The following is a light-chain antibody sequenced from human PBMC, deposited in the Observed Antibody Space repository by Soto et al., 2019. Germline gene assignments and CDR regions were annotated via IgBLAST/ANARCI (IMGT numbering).Light chain of an antibody. J-gene: IGKJ1*01. CDR2: KAS. CDR3: QQYNSYSPTA. CDR1: QSISSW. V-gene: IGKV1-5*03. Sequence: DIPMTQSPSTLSASVGDRVTITCRASQSISSWLAWYQQKPGKAPKLLIYKASSLESGVPSRFSGSGSGTEFTLTISSLQPDDFATYYCQQYNSYSPTAFGQGTKVEIK.